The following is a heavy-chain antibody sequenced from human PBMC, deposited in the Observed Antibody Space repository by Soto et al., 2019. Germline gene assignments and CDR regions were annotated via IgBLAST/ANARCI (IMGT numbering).Heavy chain of an antibody. CDR1: GGSISSGGYY. D-gene: IGHD2-8*01. CDR2: IYYSGST. V-gene: IGHV4-31*03. Sequence: SETLSLTCTVSGGSISSGGYYWSWIRQHPGKGLEWIGYIYYSGSTYYNPSLKSRVTISVDTSKNQFSLKLSSVTAADTAVYYCATGEVLMDYYYMDVWGKGTTVT. J-gene: IGHJ6*03. CDR3: ATGEVLMDYYYMDV.